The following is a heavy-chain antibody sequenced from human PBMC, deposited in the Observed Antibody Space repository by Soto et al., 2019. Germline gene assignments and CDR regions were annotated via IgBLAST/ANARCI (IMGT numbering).Heavy chain of an antibody. CDR3: ASIVTTAGCRDV. J-gene: IGHJ6*02. CDR2: INPNSGCT. CDR1: GYTFTGYY. Sequence: GASVTVSCKASGYTFTGYYMHWVRQAPGQGIEWMGWINPNSGCTNYAQKLQGRVTMTRDTSISTAYMELSRLRSDDTAVYYCASIVTTAGCRDVWGQGTTVTVSS. D-gene: IGHD4-4*01. V-gene: IGHV1-2*02.